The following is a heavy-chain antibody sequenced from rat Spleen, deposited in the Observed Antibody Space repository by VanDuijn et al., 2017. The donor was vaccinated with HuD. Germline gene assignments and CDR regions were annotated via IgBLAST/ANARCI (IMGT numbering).Heavy chain of an antibody. D-gene: IGHD1-2*01. Sequence: QVQLKESGPGLVKPSETLSLTCTVSGFSLTSYNVHWVRQPTGKGLEWMGVIWTGGSTDYNSALKSRLSISRDTSKSQVFLKMNSLQTEDIATYYCARDGYYSTPFAYWGQGVMVTVSS. CDR2: IWTGGST. CDR1: GFSLTSYN. CDR3: ARDGYYSTPFAY. J-gene: IGHJ2*01. V-gene: IGHV2-30*01.